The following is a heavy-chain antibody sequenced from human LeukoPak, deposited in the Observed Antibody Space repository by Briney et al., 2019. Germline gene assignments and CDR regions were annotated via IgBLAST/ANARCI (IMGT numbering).Heavy chain of an antibody. Sequence: PSETLSLTCTVSGGSISSSSYYWGWIRQPPGKGLEWIGSIYYSGSTYYNPSLKSRVTISVDTSKNQFSLKLSSVTAADTAVYYCARDRGSRGSGYYYVLHWFDPWGQGTLVTVSS. CDR2: IYYSGST. D-gene: IGHD3-22*01. V-gene: IGHV4-39*07. J-gene: IGHJ5*02. CDR3: ARDRGSRGSGYYYVLHWFDP. CDR1: GGSISSSSYY.